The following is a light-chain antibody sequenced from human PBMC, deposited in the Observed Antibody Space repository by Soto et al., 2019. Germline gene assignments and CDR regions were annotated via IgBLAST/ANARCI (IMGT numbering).Light chain of an antibody. CDR2: DAS. CDR3: QRYNSRWT. V-gene: IGKV1-5*01. J-gene: IGKJ1*01. Sequence: DIQMTQSPSTLSASVGDRVTITCRASQSISSWLAWYQQKPGKAPKLLIYDASSLESGVPSRFSGSGSGTEFTLTISSLQPDDFATYYCQRYNSRWTFGQGTKVDIK. CDR1: QSISSW.